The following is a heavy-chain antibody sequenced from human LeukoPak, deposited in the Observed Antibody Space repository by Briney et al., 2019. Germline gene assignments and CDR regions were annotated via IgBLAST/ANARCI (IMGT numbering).Heavy chain of an antibody. Sequence: GGSLRLSCVASGFSFNNYAMNWVRQAPGKGLEWVSAISGSGGSTYYADSVKGRFTISRDNSKNTLYLQMNSLRAEDTAVYYCAKDGSGYDYYFDYWGQGTLVTVSS. CDR1: GFSFNNYA. CDR3: AKDGSGYDYYFDY. D-gene: IGHD5-12*01. J-gene: IGHJ4*02. V-gene: IGHV3-23*01. CDR2: ISGSGGST.